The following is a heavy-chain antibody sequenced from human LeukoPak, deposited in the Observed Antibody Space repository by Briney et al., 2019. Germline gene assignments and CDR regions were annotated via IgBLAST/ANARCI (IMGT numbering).Heavy chain of an antibody. V-gene: IGHV3-23*01. CDR1: GFTFNIYA. CDR3: AKVFYGDYNAFDY. Sequence: PGGSLRLSCAASGFTFNIYAMSWVRQAPGKGLEWVSSITSSGDATFHADSVKDRFTISRDNSKSTLYLQMSRLRVEDTAVYYCAKVFYGDYNAFDYWGQGTLVTVSS. CDR2: ITSSGDAT. J-gene: IGHJ4*02. D-gene: IGHD4-17*01.